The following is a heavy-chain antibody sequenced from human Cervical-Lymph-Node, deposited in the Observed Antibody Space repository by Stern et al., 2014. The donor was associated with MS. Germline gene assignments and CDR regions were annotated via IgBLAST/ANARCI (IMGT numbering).Heavy chain of an antibody. Sequence: QVQLVQSGAEVKKPGSSVKVSCKASGGTFSSYVISWGRQAPGQGLEWMGGIIPIFGLANYAQKFQGRVTITADKSTSTVYMDLSSLRSEDTAVYYCARGTSVTPLYYYGMDVWGQGTTVTVSS. V-gene: IGHV1-69*17. D-gene: IGHD4-17*01. CDR2: IIPIFGLA. J-gene: IGHJ6*02. CDR3: ARGTSVTPLYYYGMDV. CDR1: GGTFSSYV.